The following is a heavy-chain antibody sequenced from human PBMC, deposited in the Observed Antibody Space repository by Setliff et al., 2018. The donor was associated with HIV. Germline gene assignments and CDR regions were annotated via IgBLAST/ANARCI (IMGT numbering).Heavy chain of an antibody. D-gene: IGHD5-12*01. CDR3: ARPTNIDTLYYAQKFQGRVTITADESTSTAYMELSSLRSEDTAVYYCARDLVGAAEQQLVGGGYYYYGMDV. CDR1: GFNFSSHT. J-gene: IGHJ6*02. V-gene: IGHV3-21*01. Sequence: PGGSLRLSCAASGFNFSSHTMNWIRQAPGKGLEWVSSISSTGTYIYYADSLKGRFTISRDNAKNSLYLQMNSLRADDTAVYFCARPTNIDTLYYAQKFQGRVTITADESTSTAYMELSSLRSEDTAVYYCARDLVGAAEQQLVGGGYYYYGMDVWGQGTTVTVSS. CDR2: ISSTGTYI.